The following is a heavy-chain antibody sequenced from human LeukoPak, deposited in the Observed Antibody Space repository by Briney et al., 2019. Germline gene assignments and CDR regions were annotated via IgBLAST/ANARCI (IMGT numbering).Heavy chain of an antibody. J-gene: IGHJ5*02. V-gene: IGHV3-23*01. CDR3: ASMGATWQFTS. Sequence: GGSLRLSCAASGFTFSNYAMSWVRQAPGKGLEWVSASGSGGNTYYADSVKGRFTISRDNSKNTLCLQMNSLRAEDTAVYYCASMGATWQFTSWGQGTLVTVSS. CDR1: GFTFSNYA. CDR2: SGSGGNT. D-gene: IGHD1-26*01.